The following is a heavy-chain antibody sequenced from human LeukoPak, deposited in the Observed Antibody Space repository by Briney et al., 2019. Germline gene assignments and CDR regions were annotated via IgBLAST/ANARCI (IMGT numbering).Heavy chain of an antibody. D-gene: IGHD3-10*01. CDR1: GGTFSRHS. J-gene: IGHJ4*02. Sequence: GASVKVSCKASGGTFSRHSISWVRQSPGQGLEWMGGITPMFGTSNYAQKFQGRVTITADESTSTAYMQLSSLRSEDTAVYYCARVPATRQKYYYGSGSYPLDYWGQGTLVTVSS. CDR3: ARVPATRQKYYYGSGSYPLDY. CDR2: ITPMFGTS. V-gene: IGHV1-69*13.